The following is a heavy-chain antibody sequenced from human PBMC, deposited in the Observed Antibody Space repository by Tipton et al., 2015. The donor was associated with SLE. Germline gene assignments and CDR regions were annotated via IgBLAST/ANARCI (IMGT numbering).Heavy chain of an antibody. V-gene: IGHV5-51*03. CDR3: VRLGPEVFDV. CDR1: GYSFTSYW. J-gene: IGHJ3*01. CDR2: IYPGDSNT. Sequence: QSGPEVKKPGESLKISCEGSGYSFTSYWIGWVRQMPGKELEWMGIIYPGDSNTNYSPSFEGQVIMSADKSTSTAYLQWSSLKASDTAMYYCVRLGPEVFDVWGQGSMVTVSS.